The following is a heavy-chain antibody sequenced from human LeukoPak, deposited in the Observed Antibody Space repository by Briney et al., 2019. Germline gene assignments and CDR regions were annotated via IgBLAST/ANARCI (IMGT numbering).Heavy chain of an antibody. D-gene: IGHD5-24*01. V-gene: IGHV3-48*01. CDR2: ISSSSSTI. J-gene: IGHJ4*02. CDR1: GFTFSTYS. CDR3: TRDQMNY. Sequence: PGGSLRLSCAASGFTFSTYSINWVRQAPGKGLEWVSYISSSSSTIYYADSVKGRFTISRDTSKNTVSLQMNSLRVEDTAMYYCTRDQMNYWGQGTLVTVSS.